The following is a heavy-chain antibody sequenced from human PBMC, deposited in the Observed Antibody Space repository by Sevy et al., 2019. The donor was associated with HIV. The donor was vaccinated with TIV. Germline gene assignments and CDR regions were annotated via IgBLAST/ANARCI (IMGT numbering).Heavy chain of an antibody. V-gene: IGHV4-59*01. D-gene: IGHD2-15*01. CDR1: GGSISSYY. CDR2: IYYSGST. CDR3: ARVSDCSGGSCYSNWFDP. J-gene: IGHJ5*02. Sequence: SETLSLTCTVSGGSISSYYWSWIRQPPGKGLEWIGYIYYSGSTNYNPSLKSRVTISVDTSKNQFSLKLSSVTAADTAVYYCARVSDCSGGSCYSNWFDPLGQGTLVTVSS.